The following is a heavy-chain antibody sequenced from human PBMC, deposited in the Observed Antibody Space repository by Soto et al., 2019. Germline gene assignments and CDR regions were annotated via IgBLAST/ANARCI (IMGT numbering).Heavy chain of an antibody. CDR1: GGTFSSYG. V-gene: IGHV1-69*13. D-gene: IGHD6-19*01. J-gene: IGHJ5*02. Sequence: PVKVSCKASGGTFSSYGISWVRQGPGQGLEWMGGIIPIFGTANYAQKFQGRVTITADESTSTAYMELSSLRSEDTAVYYCARSIAVAGPNWFDPWGQGTLVTVSS. CDR3: ARSIAVAGPNWFDP. CDR2: IIPIFGTA.